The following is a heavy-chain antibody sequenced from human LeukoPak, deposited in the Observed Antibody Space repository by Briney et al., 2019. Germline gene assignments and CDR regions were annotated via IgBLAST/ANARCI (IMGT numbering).Heavy chain of an antibody. V-gene: IGHV3-9*01. CDR1: GFTFEVYA. Sequence: GGSLRLFCAASGFTFEVYAMYRVRQAPGKGLVWVSGISWNSDTRGYADSVKGRFTIARDNAKNSVYLQMNSLRAEDTALYYCAKAGIGSRSYYFNWFDPWGQGTLVTVSS. D-gene: IGHD3-10*01. CDR3: AKAGIGSRSYYFNWFDP. J-gene: IGHJ5*02. CDR2: ISWNSDTR.